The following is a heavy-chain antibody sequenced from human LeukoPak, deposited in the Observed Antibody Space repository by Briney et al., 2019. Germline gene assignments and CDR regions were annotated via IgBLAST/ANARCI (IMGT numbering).Heavy chain of an antibody. V-gene: IGHV3-21*01. D-gene: IGHD3-9*01. J-gene: IGHJ6*02. Sequence: GGSLRLSCAAYGFTFSSYSMNWVRQAPGKGLEWVSSISSSSSYIYYADSVKGRFTISRDNAKNSLYLQMDSLRAEDTAVYYCARDRVTYYDILTGEKTYGMDVWGQGTTVTVSS. CDR1: GFTFSSYS. CDR2: ISSSSSYI. CDR3: ARDRVTYYDILTGEKTYGMDV.